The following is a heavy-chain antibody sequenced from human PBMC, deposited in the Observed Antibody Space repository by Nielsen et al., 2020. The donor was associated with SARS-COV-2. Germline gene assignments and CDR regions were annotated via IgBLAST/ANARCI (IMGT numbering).Heavy chain of an antibody. CDR1: GFTFSSYS. CDR3: ARAGSSSWYLVPTVG. Sequence: GESLKISCAASGFTFSSYSMNWVRRAPGKGLEWVSYISSSSSTIYYADSVKSRFTISRDNAKNTLYLQMNSLRAEDTAVYYCARAGSSSWYLVPTVGWGQGTLVTVSS. V-gene: IGHV3-48*01. J-gene: IGHJ4*02. CDR2: ISSSSSTI. D-gene: IGHD6-13*01.